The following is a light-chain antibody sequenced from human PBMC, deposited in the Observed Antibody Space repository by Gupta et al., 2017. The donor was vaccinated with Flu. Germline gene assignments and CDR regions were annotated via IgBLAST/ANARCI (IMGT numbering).Light chain of an antibody. CDR3: QSADSSVWV. V-gene: IGLV3-25*03. Sequence: FSGDAVPKQYAAWHQQKPGQAPVLVIFKDTERPSGIPERFSGSSSGTTLTLTISGVQAEDEADYYCQSADSSVWVFGGGTKLTVL. J-gene: IGLJ3*02. CDR2: KDT. CDR1: AVPKQY.